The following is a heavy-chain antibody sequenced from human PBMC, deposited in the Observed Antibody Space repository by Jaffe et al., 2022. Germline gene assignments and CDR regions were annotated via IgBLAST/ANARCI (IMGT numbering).Heavy chain of an antibody. J-gene: IGHJ4*02. CDR3: ARGDSYSSSWYSDY. V-gene: IGHV4-59*01. Sequence: QVQLQESGPGLVKPSETLSLTCTVSGGSISSYYWSWIRQPPGKGLEWIGYIYYSGSTNYNPSLKSRVTISVDTSKNQFSLKLSSVTAADTAVYYCARGDSYSSSWYSDYWGQGTLVTVSS. D-gene: IGHD6-13*01. CDR1: GGSISSYY. CDR2: IYYSGST.